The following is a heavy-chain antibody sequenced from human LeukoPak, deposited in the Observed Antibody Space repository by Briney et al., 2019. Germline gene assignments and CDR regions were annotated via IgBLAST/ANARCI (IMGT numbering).Heavy chain of an antibody. CDR2: ISGSGDTT. D-gene: IGHD1-26*01. Sequence: PGGSLRLSCAASGFTFSSYAMSWVRQTPGKGLEWVSAISGSGDTTDYADSVKGRFTISRDNSKNTLYLQMNSLRAEDTAVYYCAKDPMYSGSYYDFDYWGQGTLVTVSS. V-gene: IGHV3-23*01. CDR3: AKDPMYSGSYYDFDY. J-gene: IGHJ4*02. CDR1: GFTFSSYA.